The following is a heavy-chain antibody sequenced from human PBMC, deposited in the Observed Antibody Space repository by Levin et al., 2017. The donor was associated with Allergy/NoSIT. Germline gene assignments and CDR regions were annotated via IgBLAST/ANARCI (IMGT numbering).Heavy chain of an antibody. CDR2: LSTYNGDT. V-gene: IGHV1-18*01. Sequence: GESLKISCKPSGYTFSSHAISWVRQAPGQGLEWMGWLSTYNGDTKYAQRLQGRVTMTTDTSTSTAYMELRSLTSDDTAVYYCARCSRRSVVRGVIAVPGIHHFDYWGQGSLVTVSS. J-gene: IGHJ4*02. CDR1: GYTFSSHA. D-gene: IGHD3-10*01. CDR3: ARCSRRSVVRGVIAVPGIHHFDY.